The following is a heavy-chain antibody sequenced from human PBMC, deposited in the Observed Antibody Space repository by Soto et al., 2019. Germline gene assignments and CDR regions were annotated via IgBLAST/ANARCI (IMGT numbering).Heavy chain of an antibody. V-gene: IGHV4-59*07. D-gene: IGHD3-10*01. CDR1: AGAISSDY. CDR2: IYYSGST. J-gene: IGHJ4*02. Sequence: SHTLSLTCPVSAGAISSDYWSWLSQHPGKVLEWIGYIYYSGSTNYNPSLKSRVTISVDTSKNQFSLKLSSVTAADTAVYYCARMGSGSYHLDYWGQGTLVAVS. CDR3: ARMGSGSYHLDY.